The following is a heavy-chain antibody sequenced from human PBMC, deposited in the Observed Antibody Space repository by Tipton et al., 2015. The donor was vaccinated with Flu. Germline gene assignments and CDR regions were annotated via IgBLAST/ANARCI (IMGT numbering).Heavy chain of an antibody. J-gene: IGHJ4*02. V-gene: IGHV4-38-2*01. CDR1: DYSISSGYY. D-gene: IGHD2-15*01. Sequence: GLVKPSETLSLICAVSDYSISSGYYWGWIRQPPGKGLEWIGCISHSGRTYYNPSLKSRVTISVDTAKNQFSLRLNSVTAADTAVYYCARGTGYSTTYFDSWGRGTLVTVSS. CDR2: ISHSGRT. CDR3: ARGTGYSTTYFDS.